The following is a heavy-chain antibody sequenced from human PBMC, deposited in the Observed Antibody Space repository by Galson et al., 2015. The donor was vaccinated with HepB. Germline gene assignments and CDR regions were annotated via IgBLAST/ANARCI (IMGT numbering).Heavy chain of an antibody. CDR1: GYTFTGYY. D-gene: IGHD2-8*01. V-gene: IGHV1-2*02. CDR2: INPNSGGT. Sequence: SVKVSCKASGYTFTGYYMHWVRQAPGQGLEWMGWINPNSGGTNYAQKFQGRVTMTRDTSISTAYMELSRLRSDDTAVYYCARNFAPIVLMVYADWGQGTLVTVSS. CDR3: ARNFAPIVLMVYAD. J-gene: IGHJ4*02.